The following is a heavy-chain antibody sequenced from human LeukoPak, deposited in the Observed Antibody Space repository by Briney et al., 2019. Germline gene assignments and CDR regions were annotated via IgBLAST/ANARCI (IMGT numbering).Heavy chain of an antibody. J-gene: IGHJ4*02. CDR1: GYTYSDQH. V-gene: IGHV3-72*01. D-gene: IGHD1-26*01. CDR3: AKISMGATETSDS. Sequence: GGSLRLPCTASGYTYSDQHMDWVRQAPGKGLEWVGRSRNKDNSYSTEYAASVKGRFTISRDDLKNSLYLQMNSLKTEDTAVYYCAKISMGATETSDSWGQGTLVTVSS. CDR2: SRNKDNSYST.